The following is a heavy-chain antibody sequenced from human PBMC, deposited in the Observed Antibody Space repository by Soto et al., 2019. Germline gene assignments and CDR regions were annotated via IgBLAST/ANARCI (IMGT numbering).Heavy chain of an antibody. J-gene: IGHJ6*03. V-gene: IGHV4-59*01. CDR1: GGSISSYY. CDR2: IYYSGST. Sequence: QVQLQESGPGLVKPSETLSLTCTVSGGSISSYYWSWIRQPPGKGLEWIGYIYYSGSTNYNPSLKSRVTISVDTSKNQFSLKLSSVTAADTAVYYCARVKNYYYYMDVWGKGTTVTVSS. CDR3: ARVKNYYYYMDV.